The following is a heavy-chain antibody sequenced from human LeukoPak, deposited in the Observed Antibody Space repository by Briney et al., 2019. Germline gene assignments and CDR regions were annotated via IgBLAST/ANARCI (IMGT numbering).Heavy chain of an antibody. V-gene: IGHV4-38-2*01. Sequence: PSETLSLTCAVSGYSISSGYYWGWIRQPPGKGLEWIGSIYHSGSTYYNPSLKSRVTISVGTSKNQFSLKLSSVTAADTAVYYCARLAYSSGCRWGQGTLVTVSS. CDR1: GYSISSGYY. D-gene: IGHD6-19*01. J-gene: IGHJ4*02. CDR2: IYHSGST. CDR3: ARLAYSSGCR.